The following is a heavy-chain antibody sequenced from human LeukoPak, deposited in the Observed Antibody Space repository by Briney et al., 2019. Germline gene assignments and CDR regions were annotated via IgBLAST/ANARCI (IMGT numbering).Heavy chain of an antibody. Sequence: GGSLRLSCAASGFTFSSYWMHWVRQAPGKGLVWVSRINSDGSSTSYADSVKGRFTISRDNAKNTLYLQMNSLRAEDTAVYYCARRPGYCSSGSCSYLDYWGQGTLVTVSS. J-gene: IGHJ4*02. CDR2: INSDGSST. V-gene: IGHV3-74*01. D-gene: IGHD2-15*01. CDR3: ARRPGYCSSGSCSYLDY. CDR1: GFTFSSYW.